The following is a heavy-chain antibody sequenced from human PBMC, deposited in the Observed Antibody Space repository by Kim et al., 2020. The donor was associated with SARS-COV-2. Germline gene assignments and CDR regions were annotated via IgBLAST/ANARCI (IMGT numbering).Heavy chain of an antibody. CDR1: GFTFDGYA. CDR3: AKDNAGYIYGHKH. V-gene: IGHV3-9*01. J-gene: IGHJ1*01. D-gene: IGHD4-17*01. CDR2: ISWNSGAI. Sequence: GGSLRLSCAGSGFTFDGYAMHWVRQAPGKGLEWVSGISWNSGAIAYADSVKGRFTISRDNAQNSLYLQMNNLRPEDTALYYCAKDNAGYIYGHKHWGQSTLVTVPS.